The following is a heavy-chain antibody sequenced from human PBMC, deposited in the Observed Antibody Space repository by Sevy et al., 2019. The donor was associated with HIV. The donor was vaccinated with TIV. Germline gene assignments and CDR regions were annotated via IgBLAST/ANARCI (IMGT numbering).Heavy chain of an antibody. D-gene: IGHD3-22*01. Sequence: GGSLRLSCAVSGFSFDRYGMTWVRQAPGKGLEWVSAISGSGTRTYYADSVKGRFIISRDNSKNTLDLQMNSLRAEDKAIYYCAKGGGGHYDPDEIAYYFYYYNMDVWGKGTTVTVSS. CDR3: AKGGGGHYDPDEIAYYFYYYNMDV. V-gene: IGHV3-23*01. J-gene: IGHJ6*03. CDR1: GFSFDRYG. CDR2: ISGSGTRT.